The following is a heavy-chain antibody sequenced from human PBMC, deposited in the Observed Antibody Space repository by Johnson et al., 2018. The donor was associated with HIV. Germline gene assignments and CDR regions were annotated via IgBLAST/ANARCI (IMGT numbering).Heavy chain of an antibody. J-gene: IGHJ3*02. CDR2: ISFDGSNK. V-gene: IGHV3-30*04. D-gene: IGHD3-3*01. CDR3: AREGLFSDAFDI. CDR1: GFTFSSYA. Sequence: QVQLVESGGGVVQPGRSLRLSCAASGFTFSSYAMHWVRQAPGKGLGWVAVISFDGSNKYYADSVKGRFTSSRDNSKNTLYLQMKSLRAEDTAVYYCAREGLFSDAFDIWGQGTMVTVSS.